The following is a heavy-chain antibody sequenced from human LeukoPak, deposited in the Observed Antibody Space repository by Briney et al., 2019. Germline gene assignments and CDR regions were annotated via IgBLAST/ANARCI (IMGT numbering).Heavy chain of an antibody. CDR2: ISYDGSNK. Sequence: PGGSLRLSCAASGFTFRSYGMHWVRRAPGKGLEWVTIISYDGSNKYYADSVKGRFTISRDNSKNTLYLQMNSLRPEDTAVYYCAKESWVAAAGPPSAFDLWGQGTMVTVSS. CDR3: AKESWVAAAGPPSAFDL. V-gene: IGHV3-30*18. D-gene: IGHD6-13*01. J-gene: IGHJ3*01. CDR1: GFTFRSYG.